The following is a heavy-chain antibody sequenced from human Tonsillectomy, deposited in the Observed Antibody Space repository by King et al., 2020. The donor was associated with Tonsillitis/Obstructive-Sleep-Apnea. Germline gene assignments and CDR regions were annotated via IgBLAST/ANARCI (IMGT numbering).Heavy chain of an antibody. CDR1: GFSFSDYY. Sequence: HVQLVESGGGLVKPGGSLRLSCAASGFSFSDYYMSWIRQAPGKGLEWVSYISSSCSYTHNADSVKGRFTIPRDNAKNSLCLQMNSLRAEDTAVYYCARVGCSGTSCYFDSWGQGTLVTVSS. V-gene: IGHV3-11*05. CDR3: ARVGCSGTSCYFDS. CDR2: ISSSCSYT. J-gene: IGHJ4*02. D-gene: IGHD2-2*01.